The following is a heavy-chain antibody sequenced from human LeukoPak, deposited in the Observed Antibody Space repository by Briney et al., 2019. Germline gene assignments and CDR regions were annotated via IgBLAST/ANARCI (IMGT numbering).Heavy chain of an antibody. V-gene: IGHV1-3*01. D-gene: IGHD3-3*01. CDR3: AREVDFWSGFLDY. J-gene: IGHJ4*02. CDR1: GYTFTNYA. Sequence: ASVKVSCKASGYTFTNYAMYWVRQAPGQMLEWMGWINAGNGNTKYSQKFQGRVTITSDTSANTVYMELSSLRSEDTAVYYCAREVDFWSGFLDYWGQGTLVTVSS. CDR2: INAGNGNT.